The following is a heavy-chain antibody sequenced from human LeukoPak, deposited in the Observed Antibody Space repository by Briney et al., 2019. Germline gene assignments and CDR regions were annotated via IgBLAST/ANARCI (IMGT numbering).Heavy chain of an antibody. CDR2: IYSIGTT. CDR1: GGSISSYY. CDR3: AGYCSGGSCYSGYYYGMDV. Sequence: SETLSLTCTVSGGSISSYYWSWVRQPAGKGLEWIGRIYSIGTTNYNPSLKSRVTMSVDTSKNQFSLKLSSVTAADTAVYYCAGYCSGGSCYSGYYYGMDVWGQGTTVTVSS. J-gene: IGHJ6*02. D-gene: IGHD2-15*01. V-gene: IGHV4-4*07.